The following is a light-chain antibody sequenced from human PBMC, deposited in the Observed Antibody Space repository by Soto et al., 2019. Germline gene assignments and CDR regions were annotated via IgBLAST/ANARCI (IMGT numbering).Light chain of an antibody. J-gene: IGLJ1*01. V-gene: IGLV2-14*03. CDR1: SSDVGGYNF. CDR3: SSHTTTSTVYV. Sequence: QSVLTQPASVSGSPGQSITISCTGTSSDVGGYNFVSWYQQHPGKAPKLMIYDVSNRPSGVSNRFSGSKSGNTASLTISGLRAEDEADYYCSSHTTTSTVYVFGTGTKLTVL. CDR2: DVS.